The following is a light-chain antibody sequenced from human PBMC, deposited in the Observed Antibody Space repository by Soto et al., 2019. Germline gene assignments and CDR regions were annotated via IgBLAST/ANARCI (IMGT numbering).Light chain of an antibody. CDR1: SSDVGGYNY. CDR2: DVS. J-gene: IGLJ2*01. Sequence: QSALTQPASVSGSPGQSITISCTGTSSDVGGYNYVSWYQQHPGKAPKIMIYDVSNRPSGVSNRFSGSKSGNTASLTISGLQAEDEADYYCSSDTSSSTYVVFGGGTKLTVL. V-gene: IGLV2-14*01. CDR3: SSDTSSSTYVV.